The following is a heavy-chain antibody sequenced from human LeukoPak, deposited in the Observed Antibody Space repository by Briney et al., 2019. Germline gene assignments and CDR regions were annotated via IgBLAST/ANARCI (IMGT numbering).Heavy chain of an antibody. J-gene: IGHJ6*03. D-gene: IGHD4-17*01. V-gene: IGHV4-59*11. CDR1: GGSISYHY. CDR2: IYYSGSS. CDR3: AREKGYDDYVGGDYYYYYMDV. Sequence: PSETLSLTCTVSGGSISYHYWSWIRQSPGKGLEWIGSIYYSGSSNYNPSLKSRVTISVDMSKNQFSLKLTSVTAADTAVYYCAREKGYDDYVGGDYYYYYMDVWGKGTTVTISS.